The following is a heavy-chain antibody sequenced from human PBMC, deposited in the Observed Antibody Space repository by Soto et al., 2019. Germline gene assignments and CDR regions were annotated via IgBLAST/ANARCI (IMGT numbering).Heavy chain of an antibody. CDR1: GYTFTSYS. V-gene: IGHV1-46*01. Sequence: ASVKVSCKASGYTFTSYSMHWVRQAPGQGLEWMGMINPNGGSTDYAQKFQGRVTMARDTSTSTVYMELSSLRSEDTAFYYCARVSRRGGGVTYYDFWSGYSTPHYYGMDVWGQGTTVTVSS. J-gene: IGHJ6*02. D-gene: IGHD3-3*01. CDR2: INPNGGST. CDR3: ARVSRRGGGVTYYDFWSGYSTPHYYGMDV.